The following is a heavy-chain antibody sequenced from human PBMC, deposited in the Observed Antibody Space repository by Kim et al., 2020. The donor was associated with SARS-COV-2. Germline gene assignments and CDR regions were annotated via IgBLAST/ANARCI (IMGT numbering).Heavy chain of an antibody. Sequence: GGSLRLSCAASGFTFDDYGMSWVRQAPGKGLEWVSGINWNGGSTGYADSVKGRFTISRDNAKNSLYLQMNSLRAEDTALYHCARGSPLFQKRPFDYWGQGTLVTVSS. D-gene: IGHD2-21*01. J-gene: IGHJ4*02. V-gene: IGHV3-20*01. CDR2: INWNGGST. CDR3: ARGSPLFQKRPFDY. CDR1: GFTFDDYG.